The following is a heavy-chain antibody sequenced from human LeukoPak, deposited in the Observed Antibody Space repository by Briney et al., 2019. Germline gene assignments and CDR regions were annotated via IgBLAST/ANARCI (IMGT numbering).Heavy chain of an antibody. V-gene: IGHV5-51*01. D-gene: IGHD6-19*01. CDR3: ARPYSSGWSLHGHYFDY. CDR1: GFELSRFW. Sequence: GESLKISCRGSGFELSRFWITWVRQMPGKGLEWMGIIYPGDSDTRYSPSFQGQVTISADKSISTAYLQWSSLKASDTAMYYCARPYSSGWSLHGHYFDYWGQGTLVTVSS. CDR2: IYPGDSDT. J-gene: IGHJ4*02.